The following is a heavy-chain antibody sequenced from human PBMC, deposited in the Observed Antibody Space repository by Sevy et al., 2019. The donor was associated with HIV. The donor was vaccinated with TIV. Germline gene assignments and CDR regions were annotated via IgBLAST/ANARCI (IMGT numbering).Heavy chain of an antibody. CDR3: AKSRMVRGVISSSGYGMDV. V-gene: IGHV3-43D*03. CDR2: ISRDGGST. CDR1: GFSLDDYG. Sequence: GGSLRLSCAASGFSLDDYGMHWVRQAPGKGLEWVSLISRDGGSTYYANSVKGRFTISRDNSKNSLYLQMNSLRAEDTALYYCAKSRMVRGVISSSGYGMDVWGQGTTVTVSS. J-gene: IGHJ6*02. D-gene: IGHD3-10*01.